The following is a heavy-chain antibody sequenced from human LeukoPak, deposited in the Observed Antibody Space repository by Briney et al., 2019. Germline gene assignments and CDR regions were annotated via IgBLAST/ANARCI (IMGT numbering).Heavy chain of an antibody. Sequence: SVKVSCKASGGTFSSYAISWVRQAPGQGLEWMGRIIPILGIANCAQKFQGRVTITADKSTSTAYMELSSLRSEDTAVYYCARPGYSYGYPYGMDVWGQGTTVTVSS. D-gene: IGHD5-18*01. CDR1: GGTFSSYA. CDR2: IIPILGIA. J-gene: IGHJ6*02. V-gene: IGHV1-69*04. CDR3: ARPGYSYGYPYGMDV.